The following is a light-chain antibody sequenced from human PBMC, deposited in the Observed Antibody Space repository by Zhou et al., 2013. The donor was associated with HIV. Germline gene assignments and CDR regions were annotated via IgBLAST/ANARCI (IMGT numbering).Light chain of an antibody. J-gene: IGKJ3*01. V-gene: IGKV1-27*01. CDR2: AAS. CDR1: QGISNY. Sequence: DIQMTQSPSSLSASVGDRVTITCRASQGISNYLAWYQQKPGKVPKLLIYAASTLQSGVPSRFSGSGSGTEFTLTISSLQPDDFATYYCQQYRTFPYTFAPGTTSGHQT. CDR3: QQYRTFPYT.